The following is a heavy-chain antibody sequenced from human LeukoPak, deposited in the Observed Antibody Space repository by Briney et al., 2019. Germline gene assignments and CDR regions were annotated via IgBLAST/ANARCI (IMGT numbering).Heavy chain of an antibody. V-gene: IGHV1-46*01. CDR3: ARGGCSGGSCYRGMDV. J-gene: IGHJ6*03. Sequence: ASVKVSCKASGYTVTGYYMHWVRQAPGQGLEWMGIINPSGGSTSYAQKFQGRVTMTRDMSTSTVYIELSSLRSEDTAVYYCARGGCSGGSCYRGMDVWGKGTTVTVSS. CDR2: INPSGGST. CDR1: GYTVTGYY. D-gene: IGHD2-15*01.